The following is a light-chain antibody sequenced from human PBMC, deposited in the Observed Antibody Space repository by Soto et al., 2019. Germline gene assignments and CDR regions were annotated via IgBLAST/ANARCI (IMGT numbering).Light chain of an antibody. V-gene: IGLV2-14*01. Sequence: QSVLTQPASVSGSPGQSITISCTGTSSDVGGYNYVSWYQQHPGKAPKLMIYEVSNRPSGVSNRFSGSKSGNTASLNISGIQAEEEPDYYGSSYTRSSTLYVFGTGTKVT. CDR3: SSYTRSSTLYV. J-gene: IGLJ1*01. CDR1: SSDVGGYNY. CDR2: EVS.